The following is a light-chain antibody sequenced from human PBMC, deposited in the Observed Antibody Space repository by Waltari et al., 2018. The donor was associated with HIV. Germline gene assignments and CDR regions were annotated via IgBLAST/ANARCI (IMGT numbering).Light chain of an antibody. V-gene: IGKV4-1*01. CDR1: RSIFYSSKNRNY. J-gene: IGKJ1*01. CDR2: WAS. Sequence: DIVMTQFPDPLAVSLGERATMSCRSARSIFYSSKNRNYLAWYQHKPGQPPKLPVSWASARESGVPERFSGNGSGTDFTLTISSLQAEDVAVYYCQQFFSLPATFGQGTKVEIK. CDR3: QQFFSLPAT.